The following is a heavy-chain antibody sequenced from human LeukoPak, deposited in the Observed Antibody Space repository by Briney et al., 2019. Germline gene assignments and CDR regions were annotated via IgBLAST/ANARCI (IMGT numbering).Heavy chain of an antibody. D-gene: IGHD3-3*01. J-gene: IGHJ5*02. Sequence: ASVKVSCKASGGTFSSYAISWVRQAPGQGLEWMGGIIPIFGTANYAQKFQGRVTITRDTSASTAYMELSSLRSEDTAVYYCARAVGRFLEWFSRDWFDPWGQGTLVTVSS. CDR2: IIPIFGTA. CDR1: GGTFSSYA. CDR3: ARAVGRFLEWFSRDWFDP. V-gene: IGHV1-69*05.